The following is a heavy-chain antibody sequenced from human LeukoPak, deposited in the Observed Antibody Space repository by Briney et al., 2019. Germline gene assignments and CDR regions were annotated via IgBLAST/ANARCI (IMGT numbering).Heavy chain of an antibody. D-gene: IGHD4-23*01. Sequence: TSETLSLTCTVSGGSISSYYWSWIRQPPGKGPEWIGYIYYSGSTNYNPSLKSRVTISVDTSKNQFSLKLSSVTAADTAVYYCARSYYGGNSGRSFDYWGQGTLVTVSS. V-gene: IGHV4-59*01. J-gene: IGHJ4*02. CDR3: ARSYYGGNSGRSFDY. CDR2: IYYSGST. CDR1: GGSISSYY.